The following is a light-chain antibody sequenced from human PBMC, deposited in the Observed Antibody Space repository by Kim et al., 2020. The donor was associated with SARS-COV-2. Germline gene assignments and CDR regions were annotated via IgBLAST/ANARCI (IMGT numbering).Light chain of an antibody. CDR3: CSYAGSYTYV. CDR1: SSDVGGYSH. CDR2: DVS. J-gene: IGLJ1*01. V-gene: IGLV2-11*01. Sequence: QSALPQPRSVSGSPGQSVTISCTGTSSDVGGYSHVSWYQQHPGKAPKLMIYDVSKRPSGVPDHFSGSKSGNTASLTISGLQAEDEADYYCCSYAGSYTYVFGTGTKVTVL.